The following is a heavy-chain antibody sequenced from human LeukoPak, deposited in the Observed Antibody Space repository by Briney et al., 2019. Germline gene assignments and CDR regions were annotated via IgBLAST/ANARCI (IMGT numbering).Heavy chain of an antibody. CDR3: ATPLVDGTTVHY. CDR2: ISSSSSYI. Sequence: GGSLRLSCAASGFTFSSYSMNWVRQAPGKGLEWVSSISSSSSYIYYADSVKGRFTISRDNSKNTLYLQMNSLRAEDTAVYYCATPLVDGTTVHYWGQGTLVTVSS. CDR1: GFTFSSYS. D-gene: IGHD2-15*01. J-gene: IGHJ4*02. V-gene: IGHV3-21*04.